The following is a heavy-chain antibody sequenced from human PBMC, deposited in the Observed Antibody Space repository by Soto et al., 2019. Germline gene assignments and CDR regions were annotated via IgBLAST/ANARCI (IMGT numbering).Heavy chain of an antibody. D-gene: IGHD2-15*01. J-gene: IGHJ4*02. V-gene: IGHV3-30*04. CDR1: GFTFTNYA. Sequence: QVQLVESGGGVVQPGRSLSLSCAASGFTFTNYAIHWVRQAPGKGLEGVAVISNDGRGKYYADSVKGRFTISRDNFKNTLYLQMTTLRSDATAVYYCARDQCFGGGRSCYYFDFWGQGTLVTVSS. CDR2: ISNDGRGK. CDR3: ARDQCFGGGRSCYYFDF.